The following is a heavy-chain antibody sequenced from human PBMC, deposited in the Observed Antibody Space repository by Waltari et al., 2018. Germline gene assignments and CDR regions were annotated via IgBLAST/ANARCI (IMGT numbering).Heavy chain of an antibody. V-gene: IGHV4-34*01. D-gene: IGHD4-17*01. CDR2: INHSGST. CDR3: VGIDYAERGY. CDR1: GGSFSGYY. Sequence: QVQLQQWGAGLLKPSETLSLTCAVYGGSFSGYYWSWIRQPPGKGLEWIGEINHSGSTNYHPSLKSRVTISVDTSKNQFSLKLSSVTAADTAVYYCVGIDYAERGYWGQGTLVTVSS. J-gene: IGHJ4*02.